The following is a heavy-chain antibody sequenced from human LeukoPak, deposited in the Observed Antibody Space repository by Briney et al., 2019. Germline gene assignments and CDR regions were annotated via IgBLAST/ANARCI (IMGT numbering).Heavy chain of an antibody. V-gene: IGHV1-69*13. CDR2: IIPIFGTA. CDR3: ARGPTKGYYYMDV. CDR1: GGTFSSYA. J-gene: IGHJ6*03. Sequence: ASVKVSCKASGGTFSSYAISWVRQAPGQGLEWKGGIIPIFGTANYAQKFQGRVTITADESTSTAYMELSSLRSEDTAVYYCARGPTKGYYYMDVWGKGTTVTISS.